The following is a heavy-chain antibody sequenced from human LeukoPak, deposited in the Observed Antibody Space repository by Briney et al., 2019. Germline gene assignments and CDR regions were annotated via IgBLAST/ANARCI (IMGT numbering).Heavy chain of an antibody. CDR1: GYTFTGYY. Sequence: GASVKVSCKASGYTFTGYYMHWVRQAPGQGLEWMGWINPNSGGTNYALKFQGRVTMTRDTSISTAYMELSRLRSDDTAVYYCARAYPVVTGAFDIWGQGTMVTVSS. V-gene: IGHV1-2*02. CDR3: ARAYPVVTGAFDI. D-gene: IGHD2-21*02. CDR2: INPNSGGT. J-gene: IGHJ3*02.